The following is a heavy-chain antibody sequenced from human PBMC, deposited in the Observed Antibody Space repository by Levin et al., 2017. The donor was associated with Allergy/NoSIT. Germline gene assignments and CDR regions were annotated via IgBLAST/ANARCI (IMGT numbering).Heavy chain of an antibody. V-gene: IGHV3-23*01. CDR1: GFTFSSSA. J-gene: IGHJ3*02. CDR3: AKDPTMIVVAPGDDAFDI. D-gene: IGHD3-22*01. Sequence: LSLTCAASGFTFSSSAMSWVRPAPGKGLEWVSAISGSGGSTYYADSVKGRFTISRDNSKNTLYLQMNSLRAEDTAVYYCAKDPTMIVVAPGDDAFDIWGQGTMVTVSS. CDR2: ISGSGGST.